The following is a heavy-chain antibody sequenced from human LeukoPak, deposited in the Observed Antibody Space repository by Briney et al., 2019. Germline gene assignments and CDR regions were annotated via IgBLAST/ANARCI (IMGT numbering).Heavy chain of an antibody. Sequence: GGSLRLSCAASGFTFSRYWMHWVREAPGKGLVWVSRINSDGSSTTYADSVKGRFTISRDNAENTLYLQMNSLRVEDTAVYYCARDVGSGWYHFDNWGQGTLVTVSS. V-gene: IGHV3-74*01. J-gene: IGHJ4*02. CDR2: INSDGSST. CDR1: GFTFSRYW. D-gene: IGHD6-19*01. CDR3: ARDVGSGWYHFDN.